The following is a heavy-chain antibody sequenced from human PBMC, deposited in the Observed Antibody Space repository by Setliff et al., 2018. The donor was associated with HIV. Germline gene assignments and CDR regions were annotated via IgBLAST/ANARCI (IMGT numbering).Heavy chain of an antibody. CDR3: AKGAGFYGDYTFDH. J-gene: IGHJ4*02. Sequence: SETLSLTCTVSGPSINIHYWSWIRQSPGKGFEWIGYIYSTCSTNYNPSLQSRVTISMVASRNQFSLKVTSVTAAHTAVYYCAKGAGFYGDYTFDHWGQGRQVTVSS. V-gene: IGHV4-59*11. D-gene: IGHD4-17*01. CDR1: GPSINIHY. CDR2: IYSTCST.